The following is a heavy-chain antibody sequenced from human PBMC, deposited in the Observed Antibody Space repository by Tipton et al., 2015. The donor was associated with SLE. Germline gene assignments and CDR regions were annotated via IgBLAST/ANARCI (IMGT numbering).Heavy chain of an antibody. Sequence: TLSLTCAVSDYSISSGYYWGWIRQPPGKGLEWIGSVYDSGSTYDSPSLKKRVTISVDTSKNQFPLKLSSVTAADTAVYYCARASGSYYSTSGSYNWFDPWGQGTLVTVSS. V-gene: IGHV4-38-2*01. CDR1: DYSISSGYY. CDR3: ARASGSYYSTSGSYNWFDP. CDR2: VYDSGST. D-gene: IGHD3-10*01. J-gene: IGHJ5*02.